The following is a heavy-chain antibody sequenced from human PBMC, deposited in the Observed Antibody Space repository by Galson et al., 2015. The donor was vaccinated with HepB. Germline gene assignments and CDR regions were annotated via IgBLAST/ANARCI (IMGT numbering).Heavy chain of an antibody. Sequence: SLRLSCAASGFTFDNYAMHWVRQAPGKGLEWVSGISWNSGSIGYADSVKGRFTISRDNAKNSLYLQMNSLRAEDTALYYCAKDGSDCSSTSCYYYYYYMDVWGKGTTVTVSS. J-gene: IGHJ6*03. CDR1: GFTFDNYA. CDR2: ISWNSGSI. CDR3: AKDGSDCSSTSCYYYYYYMDV. V-gene: IGHV3-9*01. D-gene: IGHD2-2*01.